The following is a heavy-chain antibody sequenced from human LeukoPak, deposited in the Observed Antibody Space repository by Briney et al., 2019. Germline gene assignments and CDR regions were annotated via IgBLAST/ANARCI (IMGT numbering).Heavy chain of an antibody. CDR1: GFTFSSCA. CDR3: ARERYCSSTSCYRYQFDY. Sequence: GGSLRLSCAASGFTFSSCAMHWVRQAPGKGLEWVAVISYDGSNKYYADSVKGRFTISRDNSKNTLYLQMNSLRAEDTAVYYCARERYCSSTSCYRYQFDYWGQGTLVTVSS. CDR2: ISYDGSNK. J-gene: IGHJ4*02. V-gene: IGHV3-30-3*01. D-gene: IGHD2-2*02.